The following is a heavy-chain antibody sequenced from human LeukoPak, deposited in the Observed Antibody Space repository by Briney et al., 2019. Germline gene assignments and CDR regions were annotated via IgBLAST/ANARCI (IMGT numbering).Heavy chain of an antibody. CDR3: ARGGHGHTQNDY. J-gene: IGHJ4*02. V-gene: IGHV1-2*02. CDR2: INPNTGGT. D-gene: IGHD5-24*01. CDR1: GCTFTDYH. Sequence: ASVKVSCKASGCTFTDYHIHWARQAPGQGLEWMGWINPNTGGTNYAQNFQGRVTMTRDTSITTSYMELSSLLSDDTALYYCARGGHGHTQNDYWGQGTLVTVSS.